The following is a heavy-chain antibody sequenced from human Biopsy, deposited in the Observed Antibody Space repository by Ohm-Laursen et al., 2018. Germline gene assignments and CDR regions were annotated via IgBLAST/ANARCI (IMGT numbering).Heavy chain of an antibody. CDR2: INPNRGGT. V-gene: IGHV1-2*02. CDR3: ARGGLNYWYFDL. D-gene: IGHD1-26*01. J-gene: IGHJ2*01. Sequence: SSVKVSCKASGYTFTDSYMHWVRQAPGQGLEWMGWINPNRGGTNYAQKFQGRVTMTRDTSMSTAYIELNRLRSDDTAVYYCARGGLNYWYFDLWGRGTLVTVSS. CDR1: GYTFTDSY.